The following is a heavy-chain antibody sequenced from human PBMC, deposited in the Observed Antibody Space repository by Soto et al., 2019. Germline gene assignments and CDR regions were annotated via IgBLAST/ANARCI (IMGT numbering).Heavy chain of an antibody. CDR1: GGTFSSYA. V-gene: IGHV1-69*01. D-gene: IGHD1-26*01. CDR2: IIPIFGTA. J-gene: IGHJ5*02. CDR3: ARDGGQIVGATNWFDP. Sequence: QVQLVQSGAEVKKPGSSVKVSCKASGGTFSSYAISWVRQAPGQGLEWMGGIIPIFGTANYAQKFQGRVTITADESTSTAYMELSSLRSEDTAVYYCARDGGQIVGATNWFDPWGQGALVTVSS.